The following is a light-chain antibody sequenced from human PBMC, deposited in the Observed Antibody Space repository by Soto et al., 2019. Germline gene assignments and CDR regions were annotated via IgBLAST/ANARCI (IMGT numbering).Light chain of an antibody. V-gene: IGKV1-12*02. CDR2: AAS. Sequence: DIQMTQSPSSVSASVGDRVTFTCRASQHISSWLAWYQQKPGKAPKLLIAAASILQSGVPSRFSGSGYGTDFTLTISSLQPVDFATYFCQQANTFPFTFGPGTRLEIK. CDR3: QQANTFPFT. J-gene: IGKJ3*01. CDR1: QHISSW.